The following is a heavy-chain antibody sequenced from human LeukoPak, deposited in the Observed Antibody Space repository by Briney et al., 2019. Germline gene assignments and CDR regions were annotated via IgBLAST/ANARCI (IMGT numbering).Heavy chain of an antibody. CDR3: ARGAYSSSWSPRNDAFDI. CDR1: GFTFSSYD. Sequence: GGSLRLSCAASGFTFSSYDMHWVRQATGKGLEWVSAIGTAGDTYYPGSVKGRFTISRESAKNSLYLQMNSLRAGDTAVYYCARGAYSSSWSPRNDAFDIWGQGTMVTVSS. J-gene: IGHJ3*02. V-gene: IGHV3-13*01. D-gene: IGHD6-13*01. CDR2: IGTAGDT.